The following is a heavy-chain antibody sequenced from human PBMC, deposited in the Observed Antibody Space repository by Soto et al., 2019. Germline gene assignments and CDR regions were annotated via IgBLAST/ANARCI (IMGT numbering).Heavy chain of an antibody. CDR1: GFTFSSYS. J-gene: IGHJ6*02. CDR2: ISSSSSYI. CDR3: ARGGAYYDFWSGYQGAGYYGMDV. Sequence: PGGSLRLSCAASGFTFSSYSMNWVRQAPGKGLEWVSSISSSSSYIYYADSVKGRFTISRDNAKNSLYLQMNSLRAEDTAVYYCARGGAYYDFWSGYQGAGYYGMDVWGQGTTVTVSS. V-gene: IGHV3-21*01. D-gene: IGHD3-3*01.